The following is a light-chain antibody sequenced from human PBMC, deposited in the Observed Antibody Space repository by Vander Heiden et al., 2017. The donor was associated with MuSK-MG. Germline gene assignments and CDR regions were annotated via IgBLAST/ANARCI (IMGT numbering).Light chain of an antibody. CDR1: QSVLYSSNNKNY. CDR3: QQDDCNPPPT. J-gene: IGKJ4*01. Sequence: DIVMSQARDSLAVSLGERATINCKSSQSVLYSSNNKNYLAWYQQKPGQPPKLLIYWASTREAGVPDRFSGSGYGTDFTLTISSRQAEDVALYYCQQDDCNPPPTFGGGTKVEIK. CDR2: WAS. V-gene: IGKV4-1*01.